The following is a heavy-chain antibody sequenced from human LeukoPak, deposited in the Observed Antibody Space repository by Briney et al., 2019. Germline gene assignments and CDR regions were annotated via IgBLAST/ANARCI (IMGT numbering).Heavy chain of an antibody. Sequence: GGSLRLSCAASGFTFSSYSMNWVRQAPGKGLEWVSSISSSSSYIYYADSVKGRFTISRDNAKNSLYLQMNSLRAEDTAVYHCAREMTRHDAFDIWGQGTMVTLSS. CDR1: GFTFSSYS. J-gene: IGHJ3*02. CDR2: ISSSSSYI. CDR3: AREMTRHDAFDI. V-gene: IGHV3-21*04.